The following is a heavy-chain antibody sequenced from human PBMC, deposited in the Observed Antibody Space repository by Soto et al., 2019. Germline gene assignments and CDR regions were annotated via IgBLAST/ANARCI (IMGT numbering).Heavy chain of an antibody. Sequence: QVQLVQSGAEVKRPGSSVKVSCKASGGTFSSYAISWERQAPELGLEWMGGIIPIFGTANYAQKFQGRVTITADESTSTAYMELSSLRSEDTAVYYCASPSHSRSRGWGYWGQGTLVTVSS. CDR2: IIPIFGTA. V-gene: IGHV1-69*12. CDR1: GGTFSSYA. D-gene: IGHD1-26*01. CDR3: ASPSHSRSRGWGY. J-gene: IGHJ4*02.